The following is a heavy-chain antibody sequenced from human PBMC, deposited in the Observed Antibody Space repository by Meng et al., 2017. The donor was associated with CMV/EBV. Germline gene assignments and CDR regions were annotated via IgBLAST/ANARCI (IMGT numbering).Heavy chain of an antibody. CDR2: IIPVFETA. D-gene: IGHD1-26*01. V-gene: IGHV1-69*01. CDR3: ARGGDSWYSDY. Sequence: QVQLVQSGGDVTKPGCSGNVPCKPSGVTFSPFAISWVGQAPGEGVEGMGGIIPVFETANYAERFQDRVTITADDSTTTAYMELSSLRADDTALYFCARGGDSWYSDYWGQGTLVTVSS. CDR1: GVTFSPFA. J-gene: IGHJ4*02.